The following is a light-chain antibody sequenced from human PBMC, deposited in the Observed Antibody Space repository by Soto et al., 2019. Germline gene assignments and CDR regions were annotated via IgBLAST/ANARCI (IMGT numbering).Light chain of an antibody. V-gene: IGLV3-21*02. CDR1: SIGSKS. CDR2: DDS. CDR3: QVWDTRSEHYV. J-gene: IGLJ1*01. Sequence: SYELTQSPSVSVAPGQTVTITCGGSSIGSKSVHWYQQKPGQAPVLVVYDDSDRRSGITERFSGSNSGNTATLTITRVEAGDEADYHCQVWDTRSEHYVVGPGTKLTVL.